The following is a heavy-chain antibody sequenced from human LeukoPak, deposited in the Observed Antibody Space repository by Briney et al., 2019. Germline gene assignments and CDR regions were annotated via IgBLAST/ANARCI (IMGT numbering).Heavy chain of an antibody. V-gene: IGHV4-59*01. J-gene: IGHJ4*02. Sequence: PSETLSLTCTVSGGSISSYYWSWIRQPPGKGLEWIGYIYYSGSTNYNPSLKSRVTISVDTSKNQFSLKLSSVTAADTAIYYCARVTGYMIEDYFDYWGQGTLVTVSS. CDR2: IYYSGST. CDR3: ARVTGYMIEDYFDY. D-gene: IGHD3-22*01. CDR1: GGSISSYY.